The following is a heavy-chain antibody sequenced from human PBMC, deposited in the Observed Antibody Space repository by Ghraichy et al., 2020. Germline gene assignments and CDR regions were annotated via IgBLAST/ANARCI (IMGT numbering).Heavy chain of an antibody. Sequence: SVKVSCKASGGTFSNSYAISWVRQPPGQGLEWVGVIIPVFGTVNYAQNFQGRVTITADESTSTAYMELSSLRSEDTAVYYCARGPPDRWDRYYYYGMDVWCQGTTVDVSS. CDR2: IIPVFGTV. CDR1: GGTFSNSYA. D-gene: IGHD1-26*01. V-gene: IGHV1-69*13. CDR3: ARGPPDRWDRYYYYGMDV. J-gene: IGHJ6*02.